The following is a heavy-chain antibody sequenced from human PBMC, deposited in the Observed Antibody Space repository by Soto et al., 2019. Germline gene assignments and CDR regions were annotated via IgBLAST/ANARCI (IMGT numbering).Heavy chain of an antibody. CDR1: GGTFSSYA. V-gene: IGHV1-69*13. CDR3: ARNRVGAGGWFDP. J-gene: IGHJ5*02. Sequence: GASVKVSCKASGGTFSSYAISWVRQAPGQGLEWMGGIIPIFGTANYAQKFQGRVTITADESTSTAYMELSSLRSEDTAVYYCARNRVGAGGWFDPWGQGTLVTVSS. D-gene: IGHD1-26*01. CDR2: IIPIFGTA.